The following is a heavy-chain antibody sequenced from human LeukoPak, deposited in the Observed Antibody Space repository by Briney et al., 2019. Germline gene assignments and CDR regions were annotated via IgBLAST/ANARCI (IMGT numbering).Heavy chain of an antibody. V-gene: IGHV5-51*01. Sequence: TGESLKISCQGSGYSFNSYWIAWARQVPGNGLEWMGIIYPGDSDTSYSPSFRGQITISADKSINTACLRWSSLKASDTAMYYCARAYYCGGGSCKLEYWGQGTLVTVSS. J-gene: IGHJ4*02. CDR1: GYSFNSYW. D-gene: IGHD2-15*01. CDR3: ARAYYCGGGSCKLEY. CDR2: IYPGDSDT.